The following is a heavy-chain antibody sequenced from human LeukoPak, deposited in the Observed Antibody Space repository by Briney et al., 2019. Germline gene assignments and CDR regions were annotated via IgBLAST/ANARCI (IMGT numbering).Heavy chain of an antibody. J-gene: IGHJ4*02. CDR2: ISGSGGST. CDR3: ARDITMIVVVISTHFDY. D-gene: IGHD3-22*01. V-gene: IGHV3-23*01. Sequence: PGGSLRVSCAASGFTFNSYAMSWVRQAPGKGLEWVSGISGSGGSTYYADSVKGRFTISRDNSKNTLYLQMNSLRAEDTAVYYCARDITMIVVVISTHFDYWGQGTLVTVSS. CDR1: GFTFNSYA.